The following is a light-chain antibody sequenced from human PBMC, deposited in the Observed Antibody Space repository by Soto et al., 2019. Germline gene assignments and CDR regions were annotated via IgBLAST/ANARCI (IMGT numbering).Light chain of an antibody. CDR3: QQYGSSTYT. CDR2: GAS. J-gene: IGKJ2*01. CDR1: QSVGSN. V-gene: IGKV3-20*01. Sequence: EIVLTQSPATLSLSPGGRVTLSCRASQSVGSNLAWYQQRPGQPPRLLIYGASRRATGIPDRFSGSGSGTEFTLTISRLEPEDFAVYYCQQYGSSTYTFGQGTKVDIK.